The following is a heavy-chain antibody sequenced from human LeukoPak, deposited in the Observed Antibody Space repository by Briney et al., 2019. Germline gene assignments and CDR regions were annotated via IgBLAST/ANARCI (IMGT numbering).Heavy chain of an antibody. CDR3: ARESYSSSWFDAFDI. V-gene: IGHV3-48*03. J-gene: IGHJ3*02. CDR1: GFTFSSYE. CDR2: ISSSGSTI. Sequence: GGSLRLSCAASGFTFSSYEMNWVRQAPGKGLEWVSYISSSGSTIYCADSVKGRFTISRDNAKNSLYLQMNSLRAEDTAVYYCARESYSSSWFDAFDIWGQGTMVTVSS. D-gene: IGHD6-13*01.